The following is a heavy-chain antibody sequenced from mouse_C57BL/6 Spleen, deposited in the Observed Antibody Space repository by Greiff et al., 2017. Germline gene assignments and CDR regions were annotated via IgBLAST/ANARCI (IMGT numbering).Heavy chain of an antibody. V-gene: IGHV1-52*01. CDR3: ARRGYGSSYGYCDV. CDR1: GYTFTSYW. D-gene: IGHD1-1*01. CDR2: IDPSDSET. Sequence: QVQLQQPGAELVRPGSSVKLSCKASGYTFTSYWLHWVKQRPIQGLEWIGNIDPSDSETHYNQKFKDKATLTVDKSSSTAYMQLSSLTSEDSAVYYCARRGYGSSYGYCDVWGTGTTVTVSS. J-gene: IGHJ1*03.